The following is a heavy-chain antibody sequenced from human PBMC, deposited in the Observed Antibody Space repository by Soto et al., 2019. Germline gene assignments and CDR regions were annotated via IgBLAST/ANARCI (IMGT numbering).Heavy chain of an antibody. D-gene: IGHD2-21*01. V-gene: IGHV1-18*04. CDR3: AFDCAEAGTFNFSY. Sequence: GAAVQVSCKASGYTFTSYGISWARQAPGQGLEWMGWISAYNGNTNYAQKLQGRVTMTTDTSTSTAYMELRSLRSEDTALYYCAFDCAEAGTFNFSYWGQRSLVIVAA. CDR1: GYTFTSYG. J-gene: IGHJ4*01. CDR2: ISAYNGNT.